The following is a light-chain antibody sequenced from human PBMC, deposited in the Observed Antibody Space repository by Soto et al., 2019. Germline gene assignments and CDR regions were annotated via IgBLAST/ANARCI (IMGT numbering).Light chain of an antibody. V-gene: IGKV1-5*03. CDR3: QQYNRYWT. J-gene: IGKJ1*01. CDR2: KAS. Sequence: IQMTQSHSTLSASVGDRVTITCRASQSISSWLAWYQQKPGKAPKLLIYKASSLESGVPSRFSGSGSGTEFTLTISSLQPDDFATYYCQQYNRYWTFGQGTKVDIK. CDR1: QSISSW.